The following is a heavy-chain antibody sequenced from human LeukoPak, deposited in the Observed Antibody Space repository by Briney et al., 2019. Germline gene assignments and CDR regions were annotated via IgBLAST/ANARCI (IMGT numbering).Heavy chain of an antibody. V-gene: IGHV5-51*01. CDR1: GYNFTSYW. CDR3: ARHGSYSSSWYDNWFDP. D-gene: IGHD6-13*01. Sequence: HGESLKISFKDSGYNFTSYWIAWVRPMPGKGLEWVGIIFPGDSDTRYSPSFQGQVTISVDRSINTAYLQWSSLKASDTAMYYCARHGSYSSSWYDNWFDPWGQGTLVTVSS. CDR2: IFPGDSDT. J-gene: IGHJ5*02.